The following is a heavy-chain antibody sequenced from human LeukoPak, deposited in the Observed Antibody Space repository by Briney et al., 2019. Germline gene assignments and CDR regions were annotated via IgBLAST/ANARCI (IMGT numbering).Heavy chain of an antibody. CDR1: GFTFSSYD. CDR2: IGTAGDT. Sequence: GGSLRLSCAASGFTFSSYDMHWVRQATGKGLEWVSAIGTAGDTYYPGSVKGRFTISRENAKNSLYLQMNSLRAEDTAVYYCARDRGDGCNYNYLDYWGQGTLVTVSS. CDR3: ARDRGDGCNYNYLDY. D-gene: IGHD5-24*01. J-gene: IGHJ4*02. V-gene: IGHV3-13*01.